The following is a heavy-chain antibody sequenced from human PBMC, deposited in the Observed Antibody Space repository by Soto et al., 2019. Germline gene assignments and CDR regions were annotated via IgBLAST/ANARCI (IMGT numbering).Heavy chain of an antibody. CDR3: ARVGAHIVVVPAIEEGAFDI. Sequence: QVQLQQWGAGLLKPSETLSLNCAVYGGSFSGYYWSWIRQPTGKGLEWIGEINHSGSTNYNPSLKSRVTISVDRSNNQFSLKLSSVTAAVTAVYYCARVGAHIVVVPAIEEGAFDIWGQGTMVTVSS. CDR2: INHSGST. CDR1: GGSFSGYY. J-gene: IGHJ3*02. D-gene: IGHD2-2*01. V-gene: IGHV4-34*01.